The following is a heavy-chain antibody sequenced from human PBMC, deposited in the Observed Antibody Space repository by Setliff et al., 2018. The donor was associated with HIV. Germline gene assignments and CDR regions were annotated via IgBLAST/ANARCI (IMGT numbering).Heavy chain of an antibody. D-gene: IGHD3-10*01. CDR3: AKDTWFGEPTDY. Sequence: PGGSLRLSCAASGFIFSSYEMNWVRQAPGKGLEWVSYISSSDSPIHYADSVRGRFTISRDNAKKSLYLQMNSLRAEDTAVYYCAKDTWFGEPTDYWGQGPLVTVSS. CDR1: GFIFSSYE. CDR2: ISSSDSPI. J-gene: IGHJ4*02. V-gene: IGHV3-48*03.